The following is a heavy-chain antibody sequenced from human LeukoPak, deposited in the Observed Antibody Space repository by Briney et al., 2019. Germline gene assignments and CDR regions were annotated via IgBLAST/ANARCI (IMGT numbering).Heavy chain of an antibody. J-gene: IGHJ4*02. Sequence: GGSLRLSCAASGFTVSSNYMSWVRQAPGKGLEWVSVIYSGGSTYYADSVKGRFTISRDNSKNTLYLQMNSLRAEDTAVYYCARGRYYDFWSGYRGYYFDCWGQGTLVTVSS. D-gene: IGHD3-3*01. CDR2: IYSGGST. CDR1: GFTVSSNY. V-gene: IGHV3-66*02. CDR3: ARGRYYDFWSGYRGYYFDC.